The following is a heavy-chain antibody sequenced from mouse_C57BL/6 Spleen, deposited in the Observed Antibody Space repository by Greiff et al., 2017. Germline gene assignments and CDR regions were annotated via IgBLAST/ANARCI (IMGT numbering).Heavy chain of an antibody. D-gene: IGHD2-3*01. J-gene: IGHJ3*01. CDR2: ISSGSSTI. V-gene: IGHV5-17*01. Sequence: EVKVEESGGGLVKPGGSLKLSCAASGFTFSDYGMHWVRQAPEKGLEWVAYISSGSSTIYYADTVKGIFTISGDNAKNTLFLQMTSLRSEDTAMYYCARDVGYYLFAYWGQGTLVTVSA. CDR1: GFTFSDYG. CDR3: ARDVGYYLFAY.